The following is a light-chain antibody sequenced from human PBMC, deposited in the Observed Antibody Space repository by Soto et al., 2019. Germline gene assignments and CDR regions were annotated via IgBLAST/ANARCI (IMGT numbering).Light chain of an antibody. V-gene: IGLV2-23*02. CDR3: CSYAGSSTVE. J-gene: IGLJ2*01. Sequence: QSVLTQRASVSGSPGQSITISCTGTSSDDGRYNLVSWYQQHPGKAPKLMIYEVSKRPSGVSNRFSGSKSGNTASLTISGLQAEDEADYYCCSYAGSSTVEFGGGTKLTVL. CDR2: EVS. CDR1: SSDDGRYNL.